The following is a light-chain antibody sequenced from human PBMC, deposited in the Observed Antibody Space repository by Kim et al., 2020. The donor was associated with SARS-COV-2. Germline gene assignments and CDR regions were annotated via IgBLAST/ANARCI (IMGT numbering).Light chain of an antibody. J-gene: IGLJ2*01. CDR3: CSYAGSYSVV. CDR1: SSYVGDDNL. V-gene: IGLV2-11*01. Sequence: QSVSISYTETSSYVGDDNLVSWYQQYPGKAPNLMIYDVSKRPSGVPDRFSGSKSGNTASLTISGLQPEDEADYYCCSYAGSYSVVFGGGTQLTVL. CDR2: DVS.